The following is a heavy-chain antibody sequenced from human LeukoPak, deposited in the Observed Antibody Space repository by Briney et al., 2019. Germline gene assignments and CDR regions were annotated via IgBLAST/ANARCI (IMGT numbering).Heavy chain of an antibody. D-gene: IGHD3-9*01. J-gene: IGHJ4*02. CDR2: ISYDGSNK. V-gene: IGHV3-30-3*01. CDR1: GFTFSSYA. CDR3: ARDRGDILTGYYKD. Sequence: GGSLRLSCAASGFTFSSYAMHWVRQAPGKGLEWVAVISYDGSNKYYADSVKGRFTISRDNSKNTLYLQMNSLRAEDTAVYYCARDRGDILTGYYKDWGQGTLVTVSS.